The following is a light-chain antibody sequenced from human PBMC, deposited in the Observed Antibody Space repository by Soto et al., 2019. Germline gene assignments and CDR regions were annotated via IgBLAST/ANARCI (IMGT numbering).Light chain of an antibody. J-gene: IGKJ4*01. CDR3: LQYDSPPLT. CDR1: HVIRSD. Sequence: SVASLSFKTGERATISCRASHVIRSDLAWYQQRPGKAPRLLIYPASSLATGVPARFSGSGSGTDFTLTISSLQPEDFATYYCLQYDSPPLTFGERTNV. V-gene: IGKV1-6*01. CDR2: PAS.